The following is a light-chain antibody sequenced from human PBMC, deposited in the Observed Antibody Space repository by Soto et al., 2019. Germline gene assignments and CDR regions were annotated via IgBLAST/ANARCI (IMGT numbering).Light chain of an antibody. V-gene: IGKV1-5*01. CDR1: QSISNW. CDR2: DAS. CDR3: QQYNSYSPWT. Sequence: DIQMTQSPSTLSASIGDRVTITCRVSQSISNWLAWLQQKPGKAPKVLIFDASNLGSGVPSRFSGSGSGTEFTLIISSLQPGDFGNYYCQQYNSYSPWTFGQGTKVDIK. J-gene: IGKJ1*01.